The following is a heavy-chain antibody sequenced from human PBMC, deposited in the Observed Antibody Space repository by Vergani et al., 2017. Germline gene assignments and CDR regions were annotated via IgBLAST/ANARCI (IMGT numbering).Heavy chain of an antibody. J-gene: IGHJ2*01. CDR3: ARDRAGAARYWYFDL. Sequence: EVQLVESWGGLVQPGGSLRLSCAASGFTFSSYSMNWVRQAPGKGLEWVSYISSSSSTIYYADSVKGRFTISRDNAKNSLYLQMNSLRAEDTAVYYCARDRAGAARYWYFDLWGRGTLVTVSS. D-gene: IGHD6-6*01. CDR1: GFTFSSYS. CDR2: ISSSSSTI. V-gene: IGHV3-48*01.